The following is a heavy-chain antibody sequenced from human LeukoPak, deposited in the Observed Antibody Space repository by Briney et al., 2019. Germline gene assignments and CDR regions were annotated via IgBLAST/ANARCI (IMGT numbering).Heavy chain of an antibody. J-gene: IGHJ3*02. D-gene: IGHD1-26*01. CDR1: GGSISSYY. CDR2: IYHSGST. Sequence: SETLSLTCTVSGGSISSYYWSWIRQPPGKGLEWIGSIYHSGSTYYNPSLKSRVTISVDTSKNQFSLKLSSVTAADTAVYYCARTYSGSYYAAFDIWGQGTMVTVSS. CDR3: ARTYSGSYYAAFDI. V-gene: IGHV4-59*08.